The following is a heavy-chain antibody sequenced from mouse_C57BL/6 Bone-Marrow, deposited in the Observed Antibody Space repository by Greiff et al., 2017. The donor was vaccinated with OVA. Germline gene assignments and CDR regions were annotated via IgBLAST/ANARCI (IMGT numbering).Heavy chain of an antibody. V-gene: IGHV1-19*01. CDR3: ARNPFLLPPYAMDY. D-gene: IGHD1-1*01. CDR1: GYTFTDYY. CDR2: INPYNGGT. J-gene: IGHJ4*01. Sequence: VQLKQSGPVLVKPGASVKMSCKASGYTFTDYYMNWVKQSHGKSLEWIGVINPYNGGTSYNQKFKGKATLTVDKSSSTAYMELNSLTSEDSAVYYCARNPFLLPPYAMDYWGQGTSVTVSS.